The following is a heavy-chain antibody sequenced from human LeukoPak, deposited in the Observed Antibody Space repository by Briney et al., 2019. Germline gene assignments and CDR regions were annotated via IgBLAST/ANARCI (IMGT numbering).Heavy chain of an antibody. D-gene: IGHD4-17*01. CDR1: GFTFSSYS. Sequence: GGSLRLSCAASGFTFSSYSMNWARQAPGKGLEWVSYISYSSSTIYYADSVRGRFTISRDNGKNSLYLQMNSLRAEDTAVYYCARDRLHYGEYEKTFDYWGQGTLVTVSS. V-gene: IGHV3-48*01. CDR3: ARDRLHYGEYEKTFDY. CDR2: ISYSSSTI. J-gene: IGHJ4*02.